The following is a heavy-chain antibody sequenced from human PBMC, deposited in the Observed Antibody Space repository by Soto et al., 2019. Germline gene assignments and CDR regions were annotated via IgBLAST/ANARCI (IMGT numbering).Heavy chain of an antibody. CDR2: ISANSGDT. CDR3: AREFCSSTSCYGTGVMDV. J-gene: IGHJ6*02. D-gene: IGHD2-2*01. V-gene: IGHV1-18*04. Sequence: ASVKVSCKASGYTFANYGISWVRQAPGQGLEWMGWISANSGDTNYAQNVQGRVTMTTDTSTRTAYMELRSLRSDDTAVYYCAREFCSSTSCYGTGVMDVWGQGTTVTVSS. CDR1: GYTFANYG.